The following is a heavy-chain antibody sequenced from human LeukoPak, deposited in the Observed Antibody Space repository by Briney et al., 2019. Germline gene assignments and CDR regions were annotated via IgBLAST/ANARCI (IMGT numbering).Heavy chain of an antibody. D-gene: IGHD3-22*01. CDR1: GYTFTSYG. Sequence: ASVKVSCKASGYTFTSYGISWVRQAPGQGLEWMGWIGAYNGNTNYAQKLQGRVTMTTDTSTSTAYMELRSLRSDDTAVYYCARDIRGYYHIGSRPFDYWGQGTLVTVSS. CDR3: ARDIRGYYHIGSRPFDY. V-gene: IGHV1-18*01. CDR2: IGAYNGNT. J-gene: IGHJ4*02.